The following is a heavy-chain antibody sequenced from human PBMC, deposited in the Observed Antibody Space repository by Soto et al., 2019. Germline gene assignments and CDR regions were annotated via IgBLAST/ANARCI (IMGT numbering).Heavy chain of an antibody. V-gene: IGHV3-23*01. D-gene: IGHD3-3*01. CDR2: ISGSGGST. CDR3: AKSPVSITIFGVVPRPSGYYGMDV. J-gene: IGHJ6*02. Sequence: GSLRISCAASGFTFSSYAMSLVRQAPGKGLEWVSAISGSGGSTYYADSVKGRFTISRDNSKNTLYLQMNSLRAEDTAVYYCAKSPVSITIFGVVPRPSGYYGMDVWGQGTTVTVSS. CDR1: GFTFSSYA.